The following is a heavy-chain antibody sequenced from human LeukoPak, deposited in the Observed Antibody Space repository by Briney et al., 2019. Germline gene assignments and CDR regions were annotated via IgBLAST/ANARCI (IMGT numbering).Heavy chain of an antibody. CDR2: IIPILGTS. Sequence: SVKVSCKTSGGTFSNYAISWVRQAPGQGLEWVGGIIPILGTSNSAEKFQDRLTVTTDEFTGTAYMELSTLRSEDTAVYYCATDLADATYGFDIWGQGTMVTVSS. CDR3: ATDLADATYGFDI. J-gene: IGHJ3*02. CDR1: GGTFSNYA. V-gene: IGHV1-69*05. D-gene: IGHD6-13*01.